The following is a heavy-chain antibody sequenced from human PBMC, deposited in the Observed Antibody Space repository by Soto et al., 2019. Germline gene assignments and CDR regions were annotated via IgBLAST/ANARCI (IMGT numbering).Heavy chain of an antibody. CDR2: IYWNDDK. CDR1: GFSLSTSGVG. CDR3: AHSPLRFLEWPHIRVHWFDP. D-gene: IGHD3-3*01. J-gene: IGHJ5*02. Sequence: SGPTLVNPTQTLTLTCTFSGFSLSTSGVGVGWIRQPPGKALEWLALIYWNDDKRYSPSLKSRLTITKDTSKNQVVLTMTNMDPVDTATYYCAHSPLRFLEWPHIRVHWFDPWGQGTLVTVSS. V-gene: IGHV2-5*01.